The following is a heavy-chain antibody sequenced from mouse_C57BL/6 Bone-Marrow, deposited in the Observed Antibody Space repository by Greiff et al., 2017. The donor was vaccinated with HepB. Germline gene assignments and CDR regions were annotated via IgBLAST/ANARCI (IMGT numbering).Heavy chain of an antibody. V-gene: IGHV1-69*01. J-gene: IGHJ3*01. D-gene: IGHD2-3*01. CDR2: IDPSDSYT. CDR1: GYTFTSYW. Sequence: QVQLQQPGAELVMPGASVKLSCKASGYTFTSYWMHWVKQRPGQGLEWIGEIDPSDSYTNYNQKLKGKSTLTVDKSSSTAYMQLSSLTSEDAAVYYCARPEWLLLFAYWGQGTLVTVSA. CDR3: ARPEWLLLFAY.